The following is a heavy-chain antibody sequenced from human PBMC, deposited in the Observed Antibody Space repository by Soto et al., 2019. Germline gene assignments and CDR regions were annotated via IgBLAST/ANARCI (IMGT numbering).Heavy chain of an antibody. CDR3: ARDPYSGGSCYYAWWFDP. J-gene: IGHJ5*02. V-gene: IGHV3-33*01. Sequence: QVQLVESGGGVVQPGRSLRLSCAASGFTFSSYGMHWVRQAPGKGLEWVAVIWYDGSNKYYADSVKGRFTISRDNSKNTLYLQMNSLRAEDTAVYYCARDPYSGGSCYYAWWFDPWGQGTLVTVSS. CDR1: GFTFSSYG. D-gene: IGHD2-15*01. CDR2: IWYDGSNK.